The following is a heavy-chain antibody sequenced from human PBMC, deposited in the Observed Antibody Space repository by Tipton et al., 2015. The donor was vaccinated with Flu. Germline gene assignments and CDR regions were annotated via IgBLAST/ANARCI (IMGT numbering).Heavy chain of an antibody. CDR1: GGSITNYY. J-gene: IGHJ4*02. V-gene: IGHV4-59*01. D-gene: IGHD3-10*01. Sequence: LRLSCSVSGGSITNYYWSWIRQPPGKGLGWIGYIYSSGSTTYNPSLKSRVSMSADTSMNQFSLRLNSMTAADTAIYYCARVLAGHFGEGYFFDYWGQGALVTVSS. CDR3: ARVLAGHFGEGYFFDY. CDR2: IYSSGST.